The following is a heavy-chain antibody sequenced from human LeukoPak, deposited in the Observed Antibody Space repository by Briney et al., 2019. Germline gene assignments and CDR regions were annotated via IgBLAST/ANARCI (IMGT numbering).Heavy chain of an antibody. CDR2: TYSGGST. CDR1: GFTVSSNY. V-gene: IGHV3-66*02. J-gene: IGHJ4*02. Sequence: GGSLRLSCAASGFTVSSNYMSWVRQAPGKGLEWVSVTYSGGSTYYADSVKGRFTISRDNSKNTLYLQMNSLRAEDTAVYYCARETRGSGWYSRNFDYWGQGTLVTVSS. CDR3: ARETRGSGWYSRNFDY. D-gene: IGHD6-19*01.